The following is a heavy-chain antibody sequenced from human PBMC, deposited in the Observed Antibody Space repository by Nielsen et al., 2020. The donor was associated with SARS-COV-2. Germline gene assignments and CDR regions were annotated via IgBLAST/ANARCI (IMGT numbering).Heavy chain of an antibody. J-gene: IGHJ4*02. CDR3: AREGIAVDY. CDR1: GFTLSNYG. D-gene: IGHD6-19*01. CDR2: ISSSGSTI. Sequence: GESLKIYCAASGFTLSNYGMHWIRQAPGKGLEWVSYISSSGSTIYYADSVKGRFTISRDNAKNSLYLQMNSLRAEDTAVYYCAREGIAVDYWGQGTLVTVSS. V-gene: IGHV3-48*04.